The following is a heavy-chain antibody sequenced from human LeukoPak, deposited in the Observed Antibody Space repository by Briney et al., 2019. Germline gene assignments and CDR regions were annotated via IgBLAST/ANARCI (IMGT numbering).Heavy chain of an antibody. CDR3: TTDRQIPSPYFDY. Sequence: GGSLRLPCAASGFTFSNAWMSWVRQAPGKGLEWVGRIKSKTDGGTTDYAAPVKGRFTISIDDSKNTLYLQMNSLKPEDTAVYYCTTDRQIPSPYFDYWGQGTLVTVSS. CDR2: IKSKTDGGTT. V-gene: IGHV3-15*01. J-gene: IGHJ4*02. CDR1: GFTFSNAW.